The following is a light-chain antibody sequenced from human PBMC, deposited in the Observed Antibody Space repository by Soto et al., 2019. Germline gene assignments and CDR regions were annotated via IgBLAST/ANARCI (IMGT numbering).Light chain of an antibody. CDR3: QQRSNLPPT. Sequence: EIVLTQSPATLSLSPGERATPSCRASQSVSNNYLAWYQQKPGQAPRLLIYDASNRATGIPDRFSGGGSGTDFTLTISSLEPEDFAVYYCQQRSNLPPTFGQGTRLEIK. CDR1: QSVSNNY. V-gene: IGKV3-11*01. CDR2: DAS. J-gene: IGKJ5*01.